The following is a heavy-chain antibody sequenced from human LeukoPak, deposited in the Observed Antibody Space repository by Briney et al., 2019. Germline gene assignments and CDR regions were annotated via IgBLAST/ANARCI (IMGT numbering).Heavy chain of an antibody. CDR2: LSGSAGGT. CDR1: GITLSNYG. V-gene: IGHV3-23*01. D-gene: IGHD3-16*02. J-gene: IGHJ4*02. CDR3: AKRGVVVRVFLVGFHKEAYYFDS. Sequence: GGSLRLSCGVSGITLSNYGMGWVRQAPGKGLEWVAGLSGSAGGTNYADSVKGRFTISRDNSKNTLFLQMDRLRAEDTAVYFCAKRGVVVRVFLVGFHKEAYYFDSWGQGAQVTVSS.